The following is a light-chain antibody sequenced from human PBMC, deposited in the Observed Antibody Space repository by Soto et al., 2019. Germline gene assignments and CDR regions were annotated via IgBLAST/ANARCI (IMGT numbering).Light chain of an antibody. V-gene: IGLV1-40*01. CDR3: QSYDIHLSASLV. CDR1: SSNFGAGYD. CDR2: ANN. Sequence: QSVLTQPPSVSGPPGQRVTISCTGSSSNFGAGYDVHWYQQLPGTAPKLLIYANNNRPSGIPDRFSGSKSGTSASLAITGLQAEDEADYYCQSYDIHLSASLVFGGGTKVTVL. J-gene: IGLJ2*01.